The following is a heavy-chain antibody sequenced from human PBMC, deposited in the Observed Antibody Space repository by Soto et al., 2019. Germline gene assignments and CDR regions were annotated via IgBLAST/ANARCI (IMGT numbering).Heavy chain of an antibody. CDR2: IYSSGRT. CDR1: GGSTSGKY. Sequence: QVHLQESGPGVVKASETLSLTCSLSGGSTSGKYWSWIRQSAGKGLEWIGRIYSSGRTPYNPSHGIRVSMAVAQNSFSLRLTSVTAADTDINVCARDFDVNTALDYWYFDLWGRGTQVSVSS. J-gene: IGHJ2*01. CDR3: ARDFDVNTALDYWYFDL. V-gene: IGHV4-4*07. D-gene: IGHD3-9*01.